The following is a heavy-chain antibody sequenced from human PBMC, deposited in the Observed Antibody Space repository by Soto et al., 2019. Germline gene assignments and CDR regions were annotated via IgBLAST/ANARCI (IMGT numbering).Heavy chain of an antibody. J-gene: IGHJ5*02. D-gene: IGHD2-2*01. CDR2: IYYTAKT. Sequence: QVQLQESGPGLVKPSQTLSLTCSVSGDYIHVGGYYWTWIRQRPGKGLEWMGYIYYTAKTYYNPSLESRLTMSVDRSKTQFSLRLTSVTAADTAVYFCGRDLTSNANCIDPWGQGTLVTVSS. CDR1: GDYIHVGGYY. CDR3: GRDLTSNANCIDP. V-gene: IGHV4-30-4*01.